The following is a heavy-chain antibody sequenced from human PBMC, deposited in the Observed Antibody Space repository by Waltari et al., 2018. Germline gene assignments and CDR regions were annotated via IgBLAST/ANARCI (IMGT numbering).Heavy chain of an antibody. CDR3: ARDPVRGIVASDYGMDV. D-gene: IGHD1-26*01. CDR1: GGSINPSFW. J-gene: IGHJ6*02. CDR2: IYYRGST. Sequence: QVQLQQSGPGLVKPSETLSLTCTVSGGSINPSFWWSWIRQPPGKGLEWIGFIYYRGSTNYHPSLWIRLTISLDTSKNQISLHLRSVRAADTAVYYCARDPVRGIVASDYGMDVWGQGTTVIVSS. V-gene: IGHV4-59*01.